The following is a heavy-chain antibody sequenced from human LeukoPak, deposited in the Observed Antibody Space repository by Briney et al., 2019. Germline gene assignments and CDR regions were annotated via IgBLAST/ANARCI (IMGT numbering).Heavy chain of an antibody. CDR2: IYYSGST. J-gene: IGHJ4*02. D-gene: IGHD3-9*01. CDR3: ARAGYDSLTGYSTTLDY. CDR1: GGSISTYY. V-gene: IGHV4-59*06. Sequence: PSETLSLTCTVSGGSISTYYWSWIRQHPGKGLEWIGYIYYSGSTYYNPSLKSRVTISVDTSKNQFSLKLSSVTAADTAVYYCARAGYDSLTGYSTTLDYWGQGTLVTVSS.